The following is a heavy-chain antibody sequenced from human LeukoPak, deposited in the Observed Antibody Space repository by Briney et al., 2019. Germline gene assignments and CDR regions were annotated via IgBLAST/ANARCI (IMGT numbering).Heavy chain of an antibody. CDR1: GYTFTSYY. V-gene: IGHV1-46*01. J-gene: IGHJ5*02. D-gene: IGHD3/OR15-3a*01. CDR2: INPSSGRT. Sequence: ASVKVSCKASGYTFTSYYMNWVRQAPGQGPEWMGIINPSSGRTTYAQKFQGRVTMTRDTSTSTVYMELTSLRSEDTAVFYCARGGLPARSWFDPWGQGTLVTVSS. CDR3: ARGGLPARSWFDP.